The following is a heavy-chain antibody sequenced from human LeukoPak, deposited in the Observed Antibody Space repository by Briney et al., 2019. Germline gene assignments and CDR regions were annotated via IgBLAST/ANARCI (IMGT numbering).Heavy chain of an antibody. V-gene: IGHV3-21*01. CDR2: ITSSSSYI. Sequence: PGGSLRLSCAGSGFTFSSYSMNWVRQAPGKGLEWVSSITSSSSYIYYADSVKGRFTISGDNAKKSVYLQMNSLRAEDTAVYYCARGSTYSSGWYTGFDYWGQGTLVTVSS. CDR3: ARGSTYSSGWYTGFDY. J-gene: IGHJ4*02. D-gene: IGHD6-19*01. CDR1: GFTFSSYS.